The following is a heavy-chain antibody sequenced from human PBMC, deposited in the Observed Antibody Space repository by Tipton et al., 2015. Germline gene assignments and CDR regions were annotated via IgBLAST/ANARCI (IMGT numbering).Heavy chain of an antibody. Sequence: TLSPTCSVSSDSISKYYWSWIRQPPGKELEWIGYIQYSGSTNYNPSLKSRVTISVDTSKNQFSLKLTSGTAADTAVYYCACQDYDSLTRDYQTVDYWGQGTLVTVSS. V-gene: IGHV4-59*08. CDR3: ACQDYDSLTRDYQTVDY. D-gene: IGHD3-9*01. J-gene: IGHJ4*02. CDR2: IQYSGST. CDR1: SDSISKYY.